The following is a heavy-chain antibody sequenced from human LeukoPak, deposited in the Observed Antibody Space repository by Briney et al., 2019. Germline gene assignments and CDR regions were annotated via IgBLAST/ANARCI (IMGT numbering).Heavy chain of an antibody. Sequence: ASVKVSCKASGGTFSSYAISWVRQAPGQGLEWMGRIIPILGIANYAQKFQGRVTITADKSTSTAYMELSSLRSEDTAVYYCARGSWGPYYDRRWAYWGQGTLVTVSS. V-gene: IGHV1-69*04. CDR2: IIPILGIA. J-gene: IGHJ4*02. CDR1: GGTFSSYA. CDR3: ARGSWGPYYDRRWAY. D-gene: IGHD3-10*02.